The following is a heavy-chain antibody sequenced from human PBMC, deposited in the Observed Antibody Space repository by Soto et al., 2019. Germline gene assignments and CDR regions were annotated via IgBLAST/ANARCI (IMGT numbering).Heavy chain of an antibody. J-gene: IGHJ6*01. CDR3: VRCLDIVVARDYYYGMDV. CDR1: GYSFTSYW. V-gene: IGHV5-10-1*01. Sequence: GESLKISCKGSGYSFTSYWMSWVRQMPGKGLEWMGRIDPSDSYTNYSPSFQGHVTISADKSISTAYLQWSSLQASDTAMYYWVRCLDIVVARDYYYGMDVWRQGSTVTVSS. CDR2: IDPSDSYT. D-gene: IGHD2-2*03.